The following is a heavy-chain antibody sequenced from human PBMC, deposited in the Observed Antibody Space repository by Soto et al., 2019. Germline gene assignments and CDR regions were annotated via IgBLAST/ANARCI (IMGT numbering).Heavy chain of an antibody. CDR1: GYTFTGYY. CDR3: ARVGGIAAGNYYYYGMDV. D-gene: IGHD6-25*01. CDR2: INPNSGGT. V-gene: IGHV1-2*04. Sequence: ASVKVSCKASGYTFTGYYMHWARQAPGQGLEWMGWINPNSGGTNYAQKFQGWVTMTRDTSISTAYMELSRLRSDDTAVYYCARVGGIAAGNYYYYGMDVWGQGTTVTVSS. J-gene: IGHJ6*02.